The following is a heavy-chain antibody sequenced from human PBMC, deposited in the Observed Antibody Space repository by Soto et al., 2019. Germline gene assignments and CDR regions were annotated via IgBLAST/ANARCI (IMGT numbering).Heavy chain of an antibody. CDR1: GFTFSGYG. CDR3: ASSLRGYCSGGSCYSGDY. V-gene: IGHV3-33*01. J-gene: IGHJ4*02. D-gene: IGHD2-15*01. CDR2: IWYDGSNK. Sequence: QPGGSLRLSCAASGFTFSGYGMHWVRQAPGKGLEWVAVIWYDGSNKYYADSVKGRFTISRDNSKNTLYLQMNSLRAEDTAVYYCASSLRGYCSGGSCYSGDYWGQGTLVTVSS.